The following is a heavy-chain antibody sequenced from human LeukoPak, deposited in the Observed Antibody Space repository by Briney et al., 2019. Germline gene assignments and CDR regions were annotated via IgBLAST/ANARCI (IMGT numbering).Heavy chain of an antibody. D-gene: IGHD3-10*01. V-gene: IGHV3-33*01. CDR2: IWYDGSNK. CDR3: ARDRGESYFDY. J-gene: IGHJ4*02. Sequence: PGRSLRLSCAASGFTFSSYGMHWVRQAPGKGLQWVAFIWYDGSNKYYADSVKGRFTISRGNSKNTLYLQINSLRAEDTAVYYCARDRGESYFDYWGQGTLVTVSS. CDR1: GFTFSSYG.